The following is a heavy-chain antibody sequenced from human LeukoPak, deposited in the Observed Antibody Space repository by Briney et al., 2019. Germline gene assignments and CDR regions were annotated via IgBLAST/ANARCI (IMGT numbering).Heavy chain of an antibody. CDR2: IYSSGST. V-gene: IGHV4-39*01. J-gene: IGHJ4*02. CDR3: AKSGGYGLIDY. Sequence: SETLSLTCTVSGASISGSGYYWGWIRQPPGKGLEWIGSIYSSGSTYYNASLQSRVTISIETSKNQVSLRLNSVTAADTAMYYCAKSGGYGLIDYWGQGTLVTVSS. D-gene: IGHD1-26*01. CDR1: GASISGSGYY.